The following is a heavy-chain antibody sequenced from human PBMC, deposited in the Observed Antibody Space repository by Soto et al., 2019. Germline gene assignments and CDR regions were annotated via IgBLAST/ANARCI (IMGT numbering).Heavy chain of an antibody. Sequence: SGPTLVNPTETLTLTCTVSGFSLSNARMGVSWIRQPPGKPLEWLAHIFSNDEKSYSTSLKSRLTISKDTSKSQVVLIMTNMDPVDTATYYCARITIFGVVIGYYYGMDVWGQGTTVTVSS. J-gene: IGHJ6*02. V-gene: IGHV2-26*01. CDR3: ARITIFGVVIGYYYGMDV. D-gene: IGHD3-3*01. CDR1: GFSLSNARMG. CDR2: IFSNDEK.